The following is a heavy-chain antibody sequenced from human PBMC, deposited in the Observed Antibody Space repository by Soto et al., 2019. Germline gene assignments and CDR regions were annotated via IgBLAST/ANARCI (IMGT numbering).Heavy chain of an antibody. V-gene: IGHV3-30*18. J-gene: IGHJ6*02. Sequence: QVQLVESGGGVVQPGRSLRLSCAASGFTFSSYGMHWVRQAPGKGLEWVAVISYDGSNKYYADSVKGRFTISRDNSKNTLYLQMNSLRVEDTAVYYCAKDRGVATIPYYYGMDVWGQGTTVTVSS. CDR3: AKDRGVATIPYYYGMDV. CDR1: GFTFSSYG. D-gene: IGHD5-12*01. CDR2: ISYDGSNK.